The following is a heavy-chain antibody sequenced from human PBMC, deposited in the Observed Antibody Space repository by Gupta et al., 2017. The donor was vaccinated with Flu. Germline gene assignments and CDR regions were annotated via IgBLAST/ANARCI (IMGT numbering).Heavy chain of an antibody. V-gene: IGHV3-33*01. J-gene: IGHJ3*01. D-gene: IGHD2-2*01. CDR2: IWYDGSNR. CDR1: GLSFGRNG. CDR3: ARWNLGYCSDTGCHGDALDV. Sequence: QVQLVESGGGVVQPGRSMRLSCAASGLSFGRNGMHWVRQGPGKGLEWVAIIWYDGSNRYYADSVKGRFTISRDNSKNTVYLEMNSLRAEETAVYYCARWNLGYCSDTGCHGDALDVWGQGTMVTVST.